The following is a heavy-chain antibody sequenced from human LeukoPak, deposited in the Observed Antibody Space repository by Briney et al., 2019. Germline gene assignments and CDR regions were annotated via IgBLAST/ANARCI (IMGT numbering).Heavy chain of an antibody. CDR3: ATSGGGEYSFDD. CDR1: GFTFSSYG. D-gene: IGHD3-16*01. CDR2: ISYDGSNK. V-gene: IGHV3-30*03. J-gene: IGHJ4*02. Sequence: PGRSLRLSCAASGFTFSSYGMHWVRQAPGKGLEWVALISYDGSNKYYADSVKGRFTISRDNSNNTLYLQMNSLRAEDTAVYYCATSGGGEYSFDDWGQGTLVTVSS.